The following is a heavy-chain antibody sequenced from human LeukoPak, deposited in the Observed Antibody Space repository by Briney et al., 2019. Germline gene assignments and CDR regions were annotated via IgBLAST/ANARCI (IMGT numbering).Heavy chain of an antibody. J-gene: IGHJ4*02. Sequence: SETLSLTCAVYGGSFSYYYSSWIRQPPGKGLEWIGEFTRIGRINYNPSLKSRITISVDTSKNQFSLKLSSVTAADTAVYYSVGIYGDHSDFDNWGQGTLVTVSS. CDR2: FTRIGRI. V-gene: IGHV4-34*01. CDR3: VGIYGDHSDFDN. D-gene: IGHD4-17*01. CDR1: GGSFSYYY.